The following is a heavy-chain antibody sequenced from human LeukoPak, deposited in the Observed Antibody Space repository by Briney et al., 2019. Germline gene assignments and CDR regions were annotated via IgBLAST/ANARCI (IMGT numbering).Heavy chain of an antibody. CDR3: ATSSGYYYAIDY. J-gene: IGHJ4*02. CDR1: GGSINNYY. CDR2: ISSIGST. D-gene: IGHD3-22*01. Sequence: PSETLSLTCTVSGGSINNYYWTWIRQPPGKGLEWIGYISSIGSTTYNPSLKSRVTISVDTSKNQFSLKLSSVTAADTAVYYCATSSGYYYAIDYWGQGTLVTVSS. V-gene: IGHV4-59*12.